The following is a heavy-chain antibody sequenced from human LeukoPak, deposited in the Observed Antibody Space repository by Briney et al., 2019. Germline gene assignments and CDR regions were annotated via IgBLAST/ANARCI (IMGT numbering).Heavy chain of an antibody. Sequence: GGSLRLSCAASGFTLSNHWMHWVRQAPGKGLVWVSRISGDEIWTTYADSVKGRFIISRDNAKDTLYLQMNSLRAEDTAVYYCARSPDGFDYWGQGTLVTVSS. CDR1: GFTLSNHW. CDR2: ISGDEIWT. CDR3: ARSPDGFDY. J-gene: IGHJ4*02. V-gene: IGHV3-74*03.